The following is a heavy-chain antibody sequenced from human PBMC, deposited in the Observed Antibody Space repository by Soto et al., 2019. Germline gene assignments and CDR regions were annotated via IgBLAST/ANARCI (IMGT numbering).Heavy chain of an antibody. CDR3: ASGSNCSGGSCYPKRGNYFDY. Sequence: EVQLVESGGGLVQPGGSLRLSCAASGFTVSSNYMSWVRQAPGQGLECVSVISSGGSTYYADSVKGRFTISRDNSKNTVSLQMNSRRAEDTAVYYCASGSNCSGGSCYPKRGNYFDYWGQGTLVTVSS. J-gene: IGHJ4*02. V-gene: IGHV3-66*01. D-gene: IGHD2-15*01. CDR1: GFTVSSNY. CDR2: ISSGGST.